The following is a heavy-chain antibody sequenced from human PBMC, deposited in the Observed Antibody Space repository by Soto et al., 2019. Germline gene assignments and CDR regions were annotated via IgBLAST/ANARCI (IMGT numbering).Heavy chain of an antibody. Sequence: GESLKISCKGSGYSCTSYWIGWVRQMPGKGLEWMGIIYPGDSDTRYSPSCQGQVTISADKSISTAYLQLSSLKASDTAMYYCARQMITFGGVIVGHYCYGMDVWRQWTKVIFSS. CDR3: ARQMITFGGVIVGHYCYGMDV. V-gene: IGHV5-51*01. CDR2: IYPGDSDT. J-gene: IGHJ6*02. D-gene: IGHD3-16*02. CDR1: GYSCTSYW.